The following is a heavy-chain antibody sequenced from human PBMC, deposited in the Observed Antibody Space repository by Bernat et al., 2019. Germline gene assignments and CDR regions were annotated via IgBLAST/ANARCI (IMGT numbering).Heavy chain of an antibody. V-gene: IGHV3-7*04. J-gene: IGHJ4*02. CDR1: GFTVSSYW. CDR3: AGVDY. Sequence: EVQLVESGGGLVQPGGSLRLSCAGSGFTVSSYWMNWFRQAPGKGLGWVDNINQDGSEKYFVDSVKGRFTIYRDNAKNSVYLQMNSLRAEDTALYYCAGVDYWGQGTLVTVSS. CDR2: INQDGSEK.